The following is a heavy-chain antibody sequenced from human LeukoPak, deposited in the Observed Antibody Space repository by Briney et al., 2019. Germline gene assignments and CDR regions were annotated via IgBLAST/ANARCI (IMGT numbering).Heavy chain of an antibody. V-gene: IGHV3-30*18. J-gene: IGHJ3*02. D-gene: IGHD4-17*01. Sequence: GGSLRLSCAASGFTFDSYGMHWVRQAPGKGLEWVAVISYDGSNKYYVDSVKGRFTISRDNSKNTLYLQMNSLRPEDTAVYYCAEDRTYDYGTYDAFDIWGPGTMVTVSS. CDR2: ISYDGSNK. CDR1: GFTFDSYG. CDR3: AEDRTYDYGTYDAFDI.